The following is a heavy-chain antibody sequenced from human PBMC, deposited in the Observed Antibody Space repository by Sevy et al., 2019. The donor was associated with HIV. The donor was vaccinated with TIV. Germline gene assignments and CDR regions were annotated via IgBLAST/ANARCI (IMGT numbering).Heavy chain of an antibody. CDR2: INWNSGNI. CDR1: GFTFDDYA. V-gene: IGHV3-9*01. D-gene: IGHD3-22*01. CDR3: ARATYYYETSGTRAFDI. Sequence: GGSLRLSCAASGFTFDDYAMHWVRQVPGKGLEWVSGINWNSGNIAYADSVKGRFTISRDNAKNSLYVQMNSLRAEDTALYYCARATYYYETSGTRAFDIWGQGTMVTVSS. J-gene: IGHJ3*02.